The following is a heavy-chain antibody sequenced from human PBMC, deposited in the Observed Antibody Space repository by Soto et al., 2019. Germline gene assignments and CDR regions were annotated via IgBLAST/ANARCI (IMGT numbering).Heavy chain of an antibody. CDR1: GGSFSGYY. CDR3: ARESHDILTGPPWVWYFDL. V-gene: IGHV4-34*01. J-gene: IGHJ2*01. Sequence: QVQLQQWGAGPLRPLETLSLTCGVSGGSFSGYYWAWIRQSPGQGLEWIGEINDRGSINYNPSLMSRVSISVDTSKNHYSLNLRSVTAADTAVYYGARESHDILTGPPWVWYFDLWGRGTLVTVSS. CDR2: INDRGSI. D-gene: IGHD3-9*01.